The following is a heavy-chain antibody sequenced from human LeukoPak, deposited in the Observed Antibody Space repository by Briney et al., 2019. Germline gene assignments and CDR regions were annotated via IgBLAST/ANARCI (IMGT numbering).Heavy chain of an antibody. J-gene: IGHJ4*02. CDR2: IYYSGST. CDR1: GGSISSSSYY. V-gene: IGHV4-61*05. CDR3: ARHGVVGATTPFDY. D-gene: IGHD1-26*01. Sequence: SETLSLTCTVSGGSISSSSYYWGWIRQPPGEGLEWIGYIYYSGSTNYNPSLKSRVTISVDTSKNQFSLKLSSVTAADTAVYYCARHGVVGATTPFDYWGQGTLVTVSS.